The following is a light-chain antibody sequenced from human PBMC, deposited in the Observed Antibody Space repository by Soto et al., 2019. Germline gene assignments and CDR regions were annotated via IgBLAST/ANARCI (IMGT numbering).Light chain of an antibody. CDR2: KAS. V-gene: IGKV1-5*03. J-gene: IGKJ5*01. CDR1: QTISSW. CDR3: QQANSFPIT. Sequence: DIQMSQSPSTLSGSVEDRVTIPRRASQTISSWLAWYQQKPGKAPKLLIYKASTLKSGVPSRFSGSGSGTDFTLTISSLQPEDFATYYCQQANSFPITFGQGTRLEIK.